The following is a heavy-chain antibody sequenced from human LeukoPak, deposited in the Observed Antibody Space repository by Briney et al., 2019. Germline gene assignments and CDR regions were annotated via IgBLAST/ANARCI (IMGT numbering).Heavy chain of an antibody. D-gene: IGHD3-3*01. CDR3: AREVRSGRDRTGFPRRYNWFDP. V-gene: IGHV4-39*07. J-gene: IGHJ5*02. Sequence: SETLSLTCTVSGGSVSSGSYYWSWIRQPPGKGLEWIGEINHSRSTNYNPSLKSRVTISVDTSKNQFSLKLSSVTAADTAVYYCAREVRSGRDRTGFPRRYNWFDPWGQGTLVTVSS. CDR2: INHSRST. CDR1: GGSVSSGSYY.